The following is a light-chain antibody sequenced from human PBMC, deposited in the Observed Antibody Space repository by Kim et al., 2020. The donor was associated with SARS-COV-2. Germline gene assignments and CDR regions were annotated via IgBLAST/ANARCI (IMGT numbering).Light chain of an antibody. CDR1: SGSIASNY. Sequence: NFMLTQPHSVSESPGKTVTISCTRSSGSIASNYVQWYQQRPGSAPTTVIYEDNQRPSGVPDRFSGSIDSSSNSASLTISGLKTEDEADYYCQSYDSSNYVVFGVGTQLTVL. CDR2: EDN. V-gene: IGLV6-57*04. J-gene: IGLJ2*01. CDR3: QSYDSSNYVV.